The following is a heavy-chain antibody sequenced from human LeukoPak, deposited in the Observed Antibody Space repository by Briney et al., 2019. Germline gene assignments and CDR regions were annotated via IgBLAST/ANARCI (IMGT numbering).Heavy chain of an antibody. CDR3: ATVAVIRGVTYFDY. CDR2: LFYSGST. Sequence: SETLSLTCAVSGGSISSHTWWNWVRQPPGKGLEWIAYLFYSGSTDYNPSLESRVTISVDTSKNQFSLKLRSVTAADTAVYYCATVAVIRGVTYFDYWGQGTLVTVSS. J-gene: IGHJ4*02. V-gene: IGHV4-59*11. CDR1: GGSISSHTW. D-gene: IGHD3-10*01.